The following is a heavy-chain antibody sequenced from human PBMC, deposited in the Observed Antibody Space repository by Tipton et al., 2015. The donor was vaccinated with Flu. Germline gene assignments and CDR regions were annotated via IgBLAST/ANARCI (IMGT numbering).Heavy chain of an antibody. Sequence: TLSLTCTVSGGSISGYYWIWIRQPPGKGLEWIGYIYYSGSTNYNPSLKSRVTISVDTSKNQFSLKLSSVTAADTAVYYCARRPCSGGSCRSAFDIWGQGPMVTVSS. D-gene: IGHD2-15*01. CDR3: ARRPCSGGSCRSAFDI. V-gene: IGHV4-59*08. CDR2: IYYSGST. CDR1: GGSISGYY. J-gene: IGHJ3*02.